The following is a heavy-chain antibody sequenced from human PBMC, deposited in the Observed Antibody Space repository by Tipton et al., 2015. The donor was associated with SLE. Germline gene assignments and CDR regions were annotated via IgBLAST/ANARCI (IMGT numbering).Heavy chain of an antibody. CDR3: ARGWGYDSLYYYYGMDV. D-gene: IGHD5-12*01. V-gene: IGHV4-61*09. CDR1: GGSISRGSYN. Sequence: TLSLTCTVSGGSISRGSYNWSWIRQPAGKGLEWIGHMYSGGSTNYNPSLKSRVAISVDMSKNQFSLKLSSVTAADTAVYYCARGWGYDSLYYYYGMDVWGQGTTVTVSS. CDR2: MYSGGST. J-gene: IGHJ6*02.